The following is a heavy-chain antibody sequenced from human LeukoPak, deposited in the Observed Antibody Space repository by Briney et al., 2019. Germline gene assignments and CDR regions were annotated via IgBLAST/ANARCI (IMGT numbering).Heavy chain of an antibody. V-gene: IGHV1-2*02. CDR2: INPNSGGT. CDR1: GYTFTGYY. J-gene: IGHJ4*02. Sequence: ASVKVSCKASGYTFTGYYMHWVRQAPGQGLEWMGWINPNSGGTNYAQKFQGRVTMTRDTSISTAYMELSRLRSDDTAVYYCATQLLYSSSWYSYFDYWGQGTLVTVSS. CDR3: ATQLLYSSSWYSYFDY. D-gene: IGHD6-13*01.